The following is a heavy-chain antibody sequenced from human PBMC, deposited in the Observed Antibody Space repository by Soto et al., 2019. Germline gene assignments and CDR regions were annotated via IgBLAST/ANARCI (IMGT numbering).Heavy chain of an antibody. CDR1: GDSVSSNSAA. CDR3: ARDGYCTNGVCNWFDP. V-gene: IGHV6-1*01. Sequence: PSQTLSLTCAISGDSVSSNSAAWNWIRQSPSRGLEWLGRTYYRSKWYNDYAVSVKSRITINPDTSKNQFSLQLNSVTPEDTAVYYCARDGYCTNGVCNWFDPWGQVTLVTVS. D-gene: IGHD2-8*01. CDR2: TYYRSKWYN. J-gene: IGHJ5*02.